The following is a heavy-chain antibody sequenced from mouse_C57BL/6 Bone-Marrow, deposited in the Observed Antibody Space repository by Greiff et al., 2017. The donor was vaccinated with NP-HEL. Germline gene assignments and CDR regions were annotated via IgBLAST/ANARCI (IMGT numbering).Heavy chain of an antibody. V-gene: IGHV14-4*01. D-gene: IGHD2-1*01. J-gene: IGHJ3*01. CDR3: TTYGNLPWVAY. CDR2: IDPENGDT. CDR1: GFNIKDDY. Sequence: VQLQQSGAELVRPGASVKLSCTASGFNIKDDYMHWVKQRPEQGLEWIGWIDPENGDTEYASKFQGKATITADTSSNTAYLQLSSLTSEDTAVYYCTTYGNLPWVAYWGQGTLGTVSA.